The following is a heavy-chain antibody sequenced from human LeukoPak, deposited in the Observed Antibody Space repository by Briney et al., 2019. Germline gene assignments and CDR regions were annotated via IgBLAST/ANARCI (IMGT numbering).Heavy chain of an antibody. CDR1: LFTSRIYD. CDR3: AGSGSHVY. CDR2: ITSNGAST. V-gene: IGHV3-23*01. J-gene: IGHJ4*02. D-gene: IGHD1-26*01. Sequence: GGSPRLSCAASLFTSRIYDINWVRQAPGRGLEWDSSITSNGASTNCADSVKGRSTISRDNSKNTAYLQMNSLRAEDTAVYYCAGSGSHVYWGQGTLVTVSS.